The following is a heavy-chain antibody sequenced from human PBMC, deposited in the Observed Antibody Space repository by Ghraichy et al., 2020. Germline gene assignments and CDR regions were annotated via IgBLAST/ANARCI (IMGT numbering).Heavy chain of an antibody. J-gene: IGHJ4*02. Sequence: GESLNISCKGSGYTFTNYWIAWVRQMPRKSLEWMGIIYPSDSDTRYSPSFQGQVSLSADQSINTAYLQWSSLKASDTAIYFCARYSSGYYGTSLGTKIDYWGQGTLVTVSS. CDR2: IYPSDSDT. CDR3: ARYSSGYYGTSLGTKIDY. CDR1: GYTFTNYW. D-gene: IGHD6-19*01. V-gene: IGHV5-51*01.